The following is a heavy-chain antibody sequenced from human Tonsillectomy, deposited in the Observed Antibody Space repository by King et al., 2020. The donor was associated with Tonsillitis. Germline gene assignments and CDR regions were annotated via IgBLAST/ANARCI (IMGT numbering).Heavy chain of an antibody. CDR1: GYTFTSYG. D-gene: IGHD3-9*01. Sequence: QLVQSGAEVKKPGASVKVSCKASGYTFTSYGISWVRQAPGQGLEWMGWISAYNGNKNYAQKLQGRVTMPTDTNTSKAYMDLRRLRSDDTAVYYCVRNHDILTVYYTYNWFDPWGQGPLVTVSS. CDR3: VRNHDILTVYYTYNWFDP. V-gene: IGHV1-18*01. CDR2: ISAYNGNK. J-gene: IGHJ5*02.